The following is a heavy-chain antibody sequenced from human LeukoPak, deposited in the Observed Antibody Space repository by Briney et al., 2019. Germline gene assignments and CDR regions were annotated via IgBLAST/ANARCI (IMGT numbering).Heavy chain of an antibody. CDR3: ARGLENWNVYVLDY. V-gene: IGHV4-34*01. Sequence: KPSETLSLTCAVYGGSFSGYYWSWIRQPPGKGLEWIGEINHSGSTNYNPSLKSRVTISVDTSKNQFSLKLSSVTAADTAVYYCARGLENWNVYVLDYWGQGTLVTVSS. J-gene: IGHJ4*02. CDR2: INHSGST. CDR1: GGSFSGYY. D-gene: IGHD1-1*01.